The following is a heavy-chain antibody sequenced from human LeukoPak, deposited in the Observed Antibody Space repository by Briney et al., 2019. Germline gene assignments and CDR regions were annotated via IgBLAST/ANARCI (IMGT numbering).Heavy chain of an antibody. V-gene: IGHV3-30*04. CDR3: ARRAPTALYFQH. CDR2: ISYDGKNI. D-gene: IGHD5-24*01. Sequence: GGSLRLSCAASGFTFSDYALHWVRQAPGKGQEWVALISYDGKNIYYADSVKGRFTISRDNSKNTLYLQMNSLRADDTAMYYCARRAPTALYFQHWGQGTLVTVSS. CDR1: GFTFSDYA. J-gene: IGHJ1*01.